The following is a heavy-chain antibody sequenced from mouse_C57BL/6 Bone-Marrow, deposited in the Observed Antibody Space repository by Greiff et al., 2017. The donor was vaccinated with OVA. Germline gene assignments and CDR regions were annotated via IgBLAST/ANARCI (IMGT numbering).Heavy chain of an antibody. CDR2: INPSNGGT. D-gene: IGHD2-3*01. J-gene: IGHJ1*03. V-gene: IGHV1-53*01. CDR3: ARYLIYDGYHEYFDV. CDR1: GYTFTSYW. Sequence: QVQLQQPGTELVKPGASVKLSCKASGYTFTSYWMHWVKQRPGQGLEWIGNINPSNGGTNYNEKFKSKATLTVHKSSSTAYMQLSSLTSEDSAVYYCARYLIYDGYHEYFDVWGTGTTVTVSS.